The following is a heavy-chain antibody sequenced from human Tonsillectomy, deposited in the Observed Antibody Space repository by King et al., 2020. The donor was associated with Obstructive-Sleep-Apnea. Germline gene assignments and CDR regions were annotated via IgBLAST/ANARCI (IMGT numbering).Heavy chain of an antibody. V-gene: IGHV4-31*03. D-gene: IGHD5-24*01. CDR1: GGSLSSCAYY. CDR2: IYYSGST. J-gene: IGHJ4*02. CDR3: ARDADGYNGLDY. Sequence: VQLQESGPGLVKPSETLSLTCTVSGGSLSSCAYYWSWILQHPGKGLEWIGYIYYSGSTYYNPSPKSRVTISLDTFKNQFSLKLSSVTVADTAVYYCARDADGYNGLDYWGQGTLVTVSS.